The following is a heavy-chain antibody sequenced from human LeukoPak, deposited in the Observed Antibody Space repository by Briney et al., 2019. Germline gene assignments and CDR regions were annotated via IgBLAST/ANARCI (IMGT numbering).Heavy chain of an antibody. Sequence: GASVKVSCKASGYTFTSYDINWVRQATGQGLEWMGWMNPNSGNTGYAQKFQGRVTITRNTSISTAYMELSSLRSEDTAVYYCARGGLKVAATSSAFDIWGQGTMVTVSA. CDR1: GYTFTSYD. J-gene: IGHJ3*02. D-gene: IGHD2-15*01. CDR2: MNPNSGNT. V-gene: IGHV1-8*03. CDR3: ARGGLKVAATSSAFDI.